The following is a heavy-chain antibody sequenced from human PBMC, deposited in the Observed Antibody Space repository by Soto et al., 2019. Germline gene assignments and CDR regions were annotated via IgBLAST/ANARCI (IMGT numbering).Heavy chain of an antibody. CDR1: GYTFTSYD. Sequence: ASVKVSFKASGYTFTSYDINWVRQATGQGLEWMGWMNPNSGNTGYAQKFQGRVTMTRNTSISTAYMELSSLRSEDTAVYYCGRGGVGGGSGWYYYYYHGMDVWGEGTRVTVSS. CDR3: GRGGVGGGSGWYYYYYHGMDV. J-gene: IGHJ6*04. CDR2: MNPNSGNT. D-gene: IGHD6-19*01. V-gene: IGHV1-8*01.